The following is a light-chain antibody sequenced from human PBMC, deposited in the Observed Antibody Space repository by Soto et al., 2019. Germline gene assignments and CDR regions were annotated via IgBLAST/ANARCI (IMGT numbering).Light chain of an antibody. CDR3: SSYAGSNTPYV. Sequence: QSALTQTPSASGSPGQSVTISCTGTSSDVGGYNYVSWYQQHPGKAPKLMIYEVSNRPSGVPDRFSGSKSGNTASLTVSGRQAEDEADYYCSSYAGSNTPYVFGTGTKLTVL. J-gene: IGLJ1*01. CDR2: EVS. CDR1: SSDVGGYNY. V-gene: IGLV2-8*01.